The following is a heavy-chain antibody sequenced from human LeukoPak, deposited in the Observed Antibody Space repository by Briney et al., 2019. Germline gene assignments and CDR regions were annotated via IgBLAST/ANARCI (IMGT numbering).Heavy chain of an antibody. J-gene: IGHJ4*02. Sequence: GGSLRLSCAASGFTFSSYSMNWVRQAPGKGLEWVSSISSSSSYIYYADSVKGRFTISRDNAKNSLYLQMNSLRAEDTAVYYCARDRHGYYYVSSGYSLHYWGQGTLVTVSS. CDR1: GFTFSSYS. CDR2: ISSSSSYI. V-gene: IGHV3-21*01. CDR3: ARDRHGYYYVSSGYSLHY. D-gene: IGHD3-22*01.